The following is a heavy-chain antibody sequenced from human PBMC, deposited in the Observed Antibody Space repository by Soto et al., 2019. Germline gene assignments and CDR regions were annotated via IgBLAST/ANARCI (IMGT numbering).Heavy chain of an antibody. V-gene: IGHV4-39*01. CDR2: IYYSGST. J-gene: IGHJ4*02. Sequence: QLQLQESGPGLVKPSETLSLTCTVSGGSISRSNYYWGWIRQPPGKGLEWIGSIYYSGSTYYNPSIKSRVTISVDTSKNQFSLKLSSVTAADTAIYYCARPLDSGWNPFDYWGQGTLATVSS. CDR3: ARPLDSGWNPFDY. CDR1: GGSISRSNYY. D-gene: IGHD6-19*01.